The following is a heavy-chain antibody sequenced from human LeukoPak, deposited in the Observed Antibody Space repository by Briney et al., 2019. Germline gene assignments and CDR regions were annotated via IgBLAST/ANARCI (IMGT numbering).Heavy chain of an antibody. CDR1: GYSISSGYY. CDR2: IYHSGST. V-gene: IGHV4-38-2*01. J-gene: IGHJ4*02. D-gene: IGHD4-23*01. CDR3: ARITVVTPPGY. Sequence: SETLSLTCAVSGYSISSGYYWGWIRQPPGKGLEWIGSIYHSGSTYYNPSLNSRVTISVDTSKNQFSLKLSSVTAADTAVYYCARITVVTPPGYWGQGTLVTVSS.